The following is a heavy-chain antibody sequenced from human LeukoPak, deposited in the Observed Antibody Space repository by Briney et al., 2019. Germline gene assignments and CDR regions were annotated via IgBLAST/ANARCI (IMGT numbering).Heavy chain of an antibody. Sequence: SVKVSCKASGGTFTSYVISWVRQAPGQGLEWMGGFISIFGTTNYAQKFQGRVTITADESTSTAYMELSSLRSEDTAVYYCARAPRYTSSWPNNWFDPWGQGTLVTVSS. J-gene: IGHJ5*02. D-gene: IGHD6-13*01. CDR3: ARAPRYTSSWPNNWFDP. CDR2: FISIFGTT. CDR1: GGTFTSYV. V-gene: IGHV1-69*13.